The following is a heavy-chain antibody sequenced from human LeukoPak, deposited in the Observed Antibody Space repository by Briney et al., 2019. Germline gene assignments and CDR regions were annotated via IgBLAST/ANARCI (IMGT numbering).Heavy chain of an antibody. J-gene: IGHJ4*02. D-gene: IGHD2-15*01. CDR2: INWNGGST. CDR1: GFTFDDYG. Sequence: PGGSLRLSCAASGFTFDDYGMSWVRQAPGKGLEWVSGINWNGGSTGYADSAKGRFTISRDNAKNSLYLKMNSLRAEDTALYYCARDGGYCSGGSCYRYFDYWGQGTLVTVSS. CDR3: ARDGGYCSGGSCYRYFDY. V-gene: IGHV3-20*04.